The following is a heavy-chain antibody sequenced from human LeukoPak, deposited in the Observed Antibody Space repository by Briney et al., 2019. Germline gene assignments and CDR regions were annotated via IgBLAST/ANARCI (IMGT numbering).Heavy chain of an antibody. CDR1: DYTFNNYG. Sequence: ASVKVSCKASDYTFNNYGITWVRQAPGQGLEWMGRISAYNGDKNYARKLQGRVTMTTDTSTSTAYMELRSLSSDDTAVYYCARASASPTNSNSYYFETTKKNAFDFWGQGTMVTVSS. CDR3: ARASASPTNSNSYYFETTKKNAFDF. CDR2: ISAYNGDK. J-gene: IGHJ3*01. V-gene: IGHV1-18*01. D-gene: IGHD3-22*01.